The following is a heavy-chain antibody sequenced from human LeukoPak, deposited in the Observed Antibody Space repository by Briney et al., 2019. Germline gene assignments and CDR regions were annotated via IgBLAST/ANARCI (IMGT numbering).Heavy chain of an antibody. CDR3: TTSGTRYSYGYVGFDY. D-gene: IGHD5-18*01. CDR2: IDKKDKGYATAT. CDR1: GFTFSGSA. Sequence: PGGSLKLSCAASGFTFSGSAIHWVRQSSGKGLEWVGQIDKKDKGYATATAYAASVKGRFTLSRDDSKNTAYLQMNSLKTEDTAVYYCTTSGTRYSYGYVGFDYWGQGTLVTVSS. J-gene: IGHJ4*02. V-gene: IGHV3-73*01.